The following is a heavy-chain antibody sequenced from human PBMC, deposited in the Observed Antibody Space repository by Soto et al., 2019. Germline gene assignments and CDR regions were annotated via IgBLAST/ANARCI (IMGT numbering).Heavy chain of an antibody. V-gene: IGHV4-39*07. CDR3: ARSGYSYGPNPLLY. J-gene: IGHJ4*02. D-gene: IGHD5-18*01. Sequence: SETLSLTCTFSGGSISSSSYYWGWIRQPPGKGLEWIGSIYYSGSTYYNPSLKSRVTISVDTSKNQFSLKLSSVTAADTAVYYCARSGYSYGPNPLLYWGQGTLVTVSS. CDR2: IYYSGST. CDR1: GGSISSSSYY.